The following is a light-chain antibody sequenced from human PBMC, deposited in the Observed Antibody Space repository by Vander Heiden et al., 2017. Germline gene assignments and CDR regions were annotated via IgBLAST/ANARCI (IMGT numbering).Light chain of an antibody. Sequence: DVQLTQSPSTLSASVGDRVTITCQASQNIDIWLAWYQQKPGKTPKLLIYTASSLESGVPSRFSGSGSGTEFTLTISSLQPDDSATYYCQHYDNYMWTFGQGTKVEIK. CDR2: TAS. V-gene: IGKV1-5*03. CDR3: QHYDNYMWT. CDR1: QNIDIW. J-gene: IGKJ1*01.